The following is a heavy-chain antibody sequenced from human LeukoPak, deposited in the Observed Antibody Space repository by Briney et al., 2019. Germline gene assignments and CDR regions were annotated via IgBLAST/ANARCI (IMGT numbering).Heavy chain of an antibody. CDR2: IYTSGST. J-gene: IGHJ6*03. CDR1: GGSISSYY. CDR3: ARDRLVGYCSSISCPYYYYMDV. Sequence: SETLSLTCTVSGGSISSYYWSWIRQPAGKGLEWIGRIYTSGSTNYNPSLKSRVTMSVDTSKNQFSLKLSSVTAADTAVYYCARDRLVGYCSSISCPYYYYMDVWGKGTTVTVSS. D-gene: IGHD2-2*01. V-gene: IGHV4-4*07.